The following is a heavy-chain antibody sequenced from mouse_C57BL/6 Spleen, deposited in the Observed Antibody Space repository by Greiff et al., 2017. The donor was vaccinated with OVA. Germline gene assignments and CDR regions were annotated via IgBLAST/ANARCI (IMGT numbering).Heavy chain of an antibody. Sequence: QVQLKESGPGILQSSQTLSLTCSFSGFSLSTSGMGVSWIRQPSGKGLEWLAHIYWDDDKRSNPSSKSRLTNSKDTSRNQVFLKITSVYTADTATYYCARRIYGGYYDAMDYWGQGTSVTVSS. V-gene: IGHV8-12*01. J-gene: IGHJ4*01. CDR2: IYWDDDK. CDR1: GFSLSTSGMG. CDR3: ARRIYGGYYDAMDY. D-gene: IGHD2-3*01.